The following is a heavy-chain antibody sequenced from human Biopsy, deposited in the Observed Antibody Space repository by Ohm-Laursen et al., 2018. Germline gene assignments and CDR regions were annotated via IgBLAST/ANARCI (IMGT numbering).Heavy chain of an antibody. D-gene: IGHD3-10*01. CDR1: GFIFSTYV. Sequence: SLRLSCAAVGFIFSTYVMHWVRQAPGKGLEWLSYISGSGTTIFYADSVKGRFTVSRDNAKNSLYLQMNSLTVEDTAVYYCARPTNARAGGAPFDIWGQGTMVTVSS. CDR3: ARPTNARAGGAPFDI. J-gene: IGHJ3*02. CDR2: ISGSGTTI. V-gene: IGHV3-48*04.